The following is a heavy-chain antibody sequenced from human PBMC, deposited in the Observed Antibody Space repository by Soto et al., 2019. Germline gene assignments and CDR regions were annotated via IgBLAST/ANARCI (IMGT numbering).Heavy chain of an antibody. CDR1: GYTFTSYA. V-gene: IGHV1-3*01. D-gene: IGHD6-19*01. J-gene: IGHJ5*02. Sequence: ASVKASCKASGYTFTSYAMHWVRQAPGQRLEWMGWINAGNGNTKYSQKFQGRVTITRDTSASTAYMERSSLRSEDTAVYYCARGIAVAGTRLPEYNWFAPWGKGTLVTVSS. CDR3: ARGIAVAGTRLPEYNWFAP. CDR2: INAGNGNT.